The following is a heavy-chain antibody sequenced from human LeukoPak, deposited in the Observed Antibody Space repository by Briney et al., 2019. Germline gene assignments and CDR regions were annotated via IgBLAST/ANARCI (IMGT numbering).Heavy chain of an antibody. D-gene: IGHD3-22*01. Sequence: GGSLRLSCAASGFMFSTYGMHWVRQAPGKGLEWVAFIRYDGSNTYYADSVKGRFTISRDNSKNTLYLQMNSLRAEDTAVYYCAPNKYYYDSRGNSPFDYWGQGTLVTVSS. J-gene: IGHJ4*02. CDR1: GFMFSTYG. CDR2: IRYDGSNT. V-gene: IGHV3-30*02. CDR3: APNKYYYDSRGNSPFDY.